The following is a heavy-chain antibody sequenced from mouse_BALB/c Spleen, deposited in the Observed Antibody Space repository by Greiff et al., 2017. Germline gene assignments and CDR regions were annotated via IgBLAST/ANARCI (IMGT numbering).Heavy chain of an antibody. CDR2: IRNKANGYTT. CDR3: ARDSYYYGSSYDYFDY. V-gene: IGHV7-3*02. Sequence: EVQVVESGGGLVQPGGSLRLSCATSGFTFTDYYMSWVRQPPGKALEWLGFIRNKANGYTTEYSASVKGRFTISRDNSQSILYLQMNTLRAEDSATYYCARDSYYYGSSYDYFDYWGQGTTLTVSS. CDR1: GFTFTDYY. J-gene: IGHJ2*01. D-gene: IGHD1-1*01.